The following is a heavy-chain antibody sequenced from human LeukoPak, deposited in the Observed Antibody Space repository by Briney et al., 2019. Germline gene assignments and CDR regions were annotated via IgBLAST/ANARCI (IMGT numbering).Heavy chain of an antibody. CDR3: ARGRGYDPVVFYFDS. V-gene: IGHV4-59*01. CDR2: IYYSGST. D-gene: IGHD1-1*01. CDR1: GGSISSYY. Sequence: SETLSLTCTVSGGSISSYYWSWIRQPPGKGLEWIGYIYYSGSTNYNPSLKSRVTISVDTSKNQFSLKLSSVTAADTAVYYCARGRGYDPVVFYFDSWGQGTLVTVSS. J-gene: IGHJ4*02.